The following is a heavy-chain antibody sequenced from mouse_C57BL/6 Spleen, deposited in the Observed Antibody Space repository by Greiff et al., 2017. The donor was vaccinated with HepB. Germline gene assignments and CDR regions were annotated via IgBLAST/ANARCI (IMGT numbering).Heavy chain of an antibody. V-gene: IGHV5-17*01. J-gene: IGHJ4*01. CDR2: ISSGSSTI. CDR3: ARRPPYRAMDY. Sequence: EVQGVESGGGLVQPKGSLKLSCAASGFSFNTYAMNWVRQAPEKGLEWVAYISSGSSTIYYADTVKGRFTISRDNAKNTLFLQMTSLRSEDTAMYYCARRPPYRAMDYWGQGPSVTVSS. CDR1: GFSFNTYA.